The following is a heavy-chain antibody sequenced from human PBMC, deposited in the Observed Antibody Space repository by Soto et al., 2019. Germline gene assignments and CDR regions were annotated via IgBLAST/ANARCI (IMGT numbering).Heavy chain of an antibody. J-gene: IGHJ6*02. CDR1: GFTFNYYP. Sequence: QMQLVESGGGLVQPGGSLRLSCAASGFTFNYYPMHWVRQAPGKGLEWVAVVSFDGSDKYYADSVKGRFTISKDNSKNTLYLKMNSLRREDTAVYYCARLPGPVVAVLYIYPLDGREAMSDVDVWGQGTTVTVSS. CDR2: VSFDGSDK. D-gene: IGHD2-21*01. V-gene: IGHV3-30-3*01. CDR3: ARLPGPVVAVLYIYPLDGREAMSDVDV.